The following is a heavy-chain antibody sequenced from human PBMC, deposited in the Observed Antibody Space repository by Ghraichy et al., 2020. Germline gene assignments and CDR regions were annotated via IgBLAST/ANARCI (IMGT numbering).Heavy chain of an antibody. V-gene: IGHV3-21*01. Sequence: GGSLRLSCAASGFTFSSYTLTWVRQAPGEGLEWVSSISSTSGYIYYADSVKGRFTISRDNAKNSLYLQMNSLRAEDTAVYYCVRAVWRSDCIGGRCQSYPDYWGQGTLVTVSS. CDR2: ISSTSGYI. J-gene: IGHJ4*02. CDR1: GFTFSSYT. CDR3: VRAVWRSDCIGGRCQSYPDY. D-gene: IGHD2-15*01.